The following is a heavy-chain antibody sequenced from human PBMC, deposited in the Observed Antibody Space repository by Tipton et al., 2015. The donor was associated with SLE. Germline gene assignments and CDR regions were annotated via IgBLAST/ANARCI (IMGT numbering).Heavy chain of an antibody. CDR2: INHSGST. D-gene: IGHD5-24*01. CDR1: GGSFSGHY. V-gene: IGHV4-34*03. CDR3: RGYNYHYYYYGMDV. Sequence: TLSLTCAVYGGSFSGHYWSWIRQPPGKGLEWIGEINHSGSTNYNPSLKSRVTISVDTSKNQFSLKVSSVTAADTAVYYCRGYNYHYYYYGMDVWGQGTTVTVSS. J-gene: IGHJ6*02.